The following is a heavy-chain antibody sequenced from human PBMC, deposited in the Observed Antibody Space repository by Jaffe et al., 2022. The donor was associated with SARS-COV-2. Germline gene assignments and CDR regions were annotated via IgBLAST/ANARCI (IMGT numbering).Heavy chain of an antibody. CDR3: ARHESAGNGGRGSLDV. Sequence: QLHLQESGPGLVKPSETLSLTCTVSGGSISSSTYYWGWIRQPPGKGLEWIGNIYYSGTTSYNPSLKSRVSMSVDTFKSQFSLELTSVTAADTAVYYCARHESAGNGGRGSLDVWGKGTTVTVSS. CDR2: IYYSGTT. D-gene: IGHD6-13*01. J-gene: IGHJ6*04. CDR1: GGSISSSTYY. V-gene: IGHV4-39*01.